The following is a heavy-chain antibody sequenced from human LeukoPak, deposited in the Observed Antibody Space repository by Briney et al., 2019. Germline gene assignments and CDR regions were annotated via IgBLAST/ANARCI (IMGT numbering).Heavy chain of an antibody. Sequence: SETLSLTCAVYGGSFSGYYWSWIRQPPGKGLEWIGEINHSGSTNYNPSLKSRVTILVDTSKNQFSLKLSSVTAADTAVYYCARGYSGYDYWGQGTLVTVSS. J-gene: IGHJ4*02. CDR1: GGSFSGYY. D-gene: IGHD5-12*01. CDR2: INHSGST. CDR3: ARGYSGYDY. V-gene: IGHV4-34*01.